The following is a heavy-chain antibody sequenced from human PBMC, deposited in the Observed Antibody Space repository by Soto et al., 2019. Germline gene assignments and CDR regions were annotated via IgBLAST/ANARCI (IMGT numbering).Heavy chain of an antibody. V-gene: IGHV2-5*01. Sequence: QITLKEAGPTLVKPTQTLTLTCTFSGFSLSTTGEGVFWIRQPPGKAPEWLALVHWNDDKRYSPSLRPRLTIRKDTSRNQVVLSLTNLDPVDTGTYYCAQRRLGDTSPDYNGLDVWGQGNTVIVSS. CDR3: AQRRLGDTSPDYNGLDV. CDR2: VHWNDDK. J-gene: IGHJ6*02. D-gene: IGHD3-3*01. CDR1: GFSLSTTGEG.